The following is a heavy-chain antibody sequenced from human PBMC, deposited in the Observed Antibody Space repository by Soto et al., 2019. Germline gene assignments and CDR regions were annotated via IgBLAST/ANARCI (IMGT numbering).Heavy chain of an antibody. CDR1: GFTFSSYA. Sequence: PGGSLRLSCAASGFTFSSYAMSWVRQAPGKGLEWVSAISVSGGSTYYADSVKGRFTISRDNSKNTLYLQMNSLRAEDTAVYYCARLQSAYDSSGYYYEQDYWGQGTLVTVSS. V-gene: IGHV3-23*01. CDR2: ISVSGGST. D-gene: IGHD3-22*01. J-gene: IGHJ4*02. CDR3: ARLQSAYDSSGYYYEQDY.